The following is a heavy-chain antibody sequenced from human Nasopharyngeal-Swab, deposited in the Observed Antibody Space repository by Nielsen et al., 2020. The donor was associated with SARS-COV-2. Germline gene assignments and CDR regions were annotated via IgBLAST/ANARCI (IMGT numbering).Heavy chain of an antibody. D-gene: IGHD6-6*01. CDR1: GGSISSYY. CDR3: ARGLWQSSSSWTYYYYYMDV. Sequence: SEILSLTCTVSGGSISSYYWSWIRQPPGKGLEWIGYIYYSGSTNYNPSLKSRVTISVDTSKNQFSLKLSSVTAADTAVYYCARGLWQSSSSWTYYYYYMDVWGKGTTVTVSS. J-gene: IGHJ6*03. CDR2: IYYSGST. V-gene: IGHV4-59*01.